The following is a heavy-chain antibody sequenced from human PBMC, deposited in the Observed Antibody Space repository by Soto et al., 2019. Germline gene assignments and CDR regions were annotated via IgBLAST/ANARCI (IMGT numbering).Heavy chain of an antibody. Sequence: PSETLSLTCTVSGGSIRSSTYQWGWIRQPPGRGLEWIGSAYYSESTYYNPSLKSRVTISVDASKNQFSLRVNSVTAADTAGYYCARQKNWKGDYRGQGTLVTVSS. CDR1: GGSIRSSTYQ. V-gene: IGHV4-39*01. CDR2: AYYSEST. D-gene: IGHD1-1*01. J-gene: IGHJ4*02. CDR3: ARQKNWKGDY.